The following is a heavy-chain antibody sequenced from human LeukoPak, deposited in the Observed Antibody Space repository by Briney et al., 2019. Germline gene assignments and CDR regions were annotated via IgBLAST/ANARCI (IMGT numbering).Heavy chain of an antibody. CDR3: ARYYYDSSGYVFDY. CDR1: GYTFTSYD. CDR2: MNPNSGNT. V-gene: IGHV1-8*01. Sequence: ASAKVSCKASGYTFTSYDTNWVRQATGQGLEWMGWMNPNSGNTGYAQKFQGRVTMTRNTSISTAYMELSSLRSEDTAVYYCARYYYDSSGYVFDYWGQGTLVTVSS. J-gene: IGHJ4*02. D-gene: IGHD3-22*01.